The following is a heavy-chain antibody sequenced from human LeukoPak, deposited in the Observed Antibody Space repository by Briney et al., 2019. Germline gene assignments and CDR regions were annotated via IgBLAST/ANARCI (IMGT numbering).Heavy chain of an antibody. Sequence: PGGSLRLSCAASGFTLSSYSMNWVRQAPGKGLEWDSYINSGSNTIYYADSVKGRFTISRDNAKNSLYLQMNSLRAEDTAVYYCARQDYGGGESYAFDIWGQGTTVTVSS. J-gene: IGHJ3*02. CDR2: INSGSNTI. CDR1: GFTLSSYS. CDR3: ARQDYGGGESYAFDI. D-gene: IGHD4-23*01. V-gene: IGHV3-48*04.